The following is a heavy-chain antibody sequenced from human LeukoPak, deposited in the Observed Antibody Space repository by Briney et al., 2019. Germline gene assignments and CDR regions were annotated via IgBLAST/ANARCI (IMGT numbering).Heavy chain of an antibody. CDR2: INHSGST. V-gene: IGHV4-34*01. D-gene: IGHD6-13*01. J-gene: IGHJ5*02. CDR1: GGSFSGYY. Sequence: KPSETLSLTCAVYGGSFSGYYWSWIRQPPGKGLEWIGEINHSGSTNYNPSLKSRVTISVDTSKNQFSLKLSSVTAADTAVYYCARARYSSSWSDGWFDPWGQGTLVTVSS. CDR3: ARARYSSSWSDGWFDP.